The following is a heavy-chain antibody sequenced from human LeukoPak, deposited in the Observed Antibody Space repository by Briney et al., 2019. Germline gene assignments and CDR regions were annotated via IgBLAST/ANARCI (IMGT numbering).Heavy chain of an antibody. CDR3: AKDGWYYYYMDV. J-gene: IGHJ6*03. V-gene: IGHV3-23*01. D-gene: IGHD6-19*01. CDR2: ISGSGGST. Sequence: GGSLRLSCAASGFTFSSYAMSWVRQAPGKGLEWVSAISGSGGSTYYADSVKGRFTIFRDNSKNTLYLQMNSLRAEDTAVYYCAKDGWYYYYMDVWGKGTTVTIPS. CDR1: GFTFSSYA.